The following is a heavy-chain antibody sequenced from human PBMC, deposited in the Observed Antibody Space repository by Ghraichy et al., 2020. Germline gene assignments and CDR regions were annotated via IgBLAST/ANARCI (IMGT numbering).Heavy chain of an antibody. J-gene: IGHJ3*02. Sequence: SVKVSCKASGGTFSSYAISWVRQAPGQGLEWMGGIIPSFGTANYAQKFQGRVTITADESTSTAYMELSSLRSEDTAVYYCARVGTAPGAFDIWGQGTMVTVSS. V-gene: IGHV1-69*13. CDR3: ARVGTAPGAFDI. CDR1: GGTFSSYA. D-gene: IGHD6-13*01. CDR2: IIPSFGTA.